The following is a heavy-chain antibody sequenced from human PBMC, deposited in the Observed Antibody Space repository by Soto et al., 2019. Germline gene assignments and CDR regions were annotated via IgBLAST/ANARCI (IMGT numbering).Heavy chain of an antibody. V-gene: IGHV3-21*01. CDR3: ARGRSINTKVDY. Sequence: EVQLVESGGGLVKPGGSLRLSCAASGFTFSTYSMNWVRQAPGKGLEWISSISSSGGSVAYAASVKGRFTISRDNAKNSLYLQMDSLRAEDMAVYYCARGRSINTKVDYLGQGTLVTVSS. CDR1: GFTFSTYS. CDR2: ISSSGGSV. J-gene: IGHJ4*02. D-gene: IGHD2-2*01.